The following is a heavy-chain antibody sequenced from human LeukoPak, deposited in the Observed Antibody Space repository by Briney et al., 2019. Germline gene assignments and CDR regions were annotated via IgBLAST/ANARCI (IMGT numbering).Heavy chain of an antibody. D-gene: IGHD3-9*01. Sequence: GGSLRLSCAACGFTFRNYAMSWVRQAPGKGLKWVSAITGSGGNTYYADSVKGRFTISRDNSKNTVFLQMNSLRAEDTAVYYCAKWGDYDVLTGYYVSDYWGQGTLVTVSS. CDR1: GFTFRNYA. V-gene: IGHV3-23*01. CDR3: AKWGDYDVLTGYYVSDY. J-gene: IGHJ4*02. CDR2: ITGSGGNT.